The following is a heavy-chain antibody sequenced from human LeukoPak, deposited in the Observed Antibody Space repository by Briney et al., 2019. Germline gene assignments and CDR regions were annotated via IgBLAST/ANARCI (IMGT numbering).Heavy chain of an antibody. CDR3: ARGDTTMDYYYYYYMDV. V-gene: IGHV1-46*01. J-gene: IGHJ6*03. D-gene: IGHD5-18*01. CDR1: GYTFTSYY. CDR2: INPSGGST. Sequence: ASVKVSCKASGYTFTSYYLHWVRQAPGQGLEWMGIINPSGGSTSYAQNFQGRVTMTRDMSTSTVYMVLSSLRSEDTAVYYCARGDTTMDYYYYYYMDVWGKGTTVTVSS.